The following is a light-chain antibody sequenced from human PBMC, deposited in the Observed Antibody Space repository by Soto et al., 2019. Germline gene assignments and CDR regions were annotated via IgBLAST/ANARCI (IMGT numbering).Light chain of an antibody. CDR2: GNS. J-gene: IGLJ2*01. CDR3: QSYDSSLSGVV. V-gene: IGLV1-40*01. Sequence: QSVRTQPPSVSGAPGQRVTISCTGSSSNIGAGYDVHWYQQLPGTAPKLLIYGNSNRPSGVPDRFSGSKSGTSASLAITGLQAEDEAHYYCQSYDSSLSGVVFGGGTKLTVL. CDR1: SSNIGAGYD.